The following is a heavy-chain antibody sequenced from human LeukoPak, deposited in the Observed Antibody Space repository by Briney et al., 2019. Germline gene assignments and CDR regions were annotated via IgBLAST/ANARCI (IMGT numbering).Heavy chain of an antibody. V-gene: IGHV1-69*13. CDR3: ARCRSSAAIRDDAFDI. J-gene: IGHJ3*02. Sequence: ASVKVSCKASGGTLSSYAISWVRQAPGQGLEWMGGIIPIFGTANYAQKFQGRVTITADESTSTAYMELSSLRSEDTAVYYCARCRSSAAIRDDAFDIWGQGTMVTVSS. CDR1: GGTLSSYA. CDR2: IIPIFGTA. D-gene: IGHD2-2*02.